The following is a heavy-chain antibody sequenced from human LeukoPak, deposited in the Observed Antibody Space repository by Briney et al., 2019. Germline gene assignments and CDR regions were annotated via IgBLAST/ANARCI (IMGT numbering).Heavy chain of an antibody. Sequence: PGRSLRLSCAASGFTFDDYAMHWVRQAPGKGLEWVSGISWNSGSIGYADSVKGRFTISRDNAKNSLYLQMNSLRAEDTALYYCATSTLGAFDIWGQGTMVTVSS. CDR1: GFTFDDYA. CDR2: ISWNSGSI. D-gene: IGHD1-1*01. CDR3: ATSTLGAFDI. V-gene: IGHV3-9*01. J-gene: IGHJ3*02.